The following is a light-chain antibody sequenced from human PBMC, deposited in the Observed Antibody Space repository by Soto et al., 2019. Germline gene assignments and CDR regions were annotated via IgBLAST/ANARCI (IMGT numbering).Light chain of an antibody. CDR3: ISYTINTFYV. V-gene: IGLV2-14*03. CDR1: SSDGGGSDF. Sequence: QSVVTQPAPLSGSPGQSITLSCTGTSSDGGGSDFVSWYQQYPGKAPRLMIYDVSNRPSGVSNRFSGSKSGNTASLTISGLQAEDEADYYCISYTINTFYVFGTG. CDR2: DVS. J-gene: IGLJ1*01.